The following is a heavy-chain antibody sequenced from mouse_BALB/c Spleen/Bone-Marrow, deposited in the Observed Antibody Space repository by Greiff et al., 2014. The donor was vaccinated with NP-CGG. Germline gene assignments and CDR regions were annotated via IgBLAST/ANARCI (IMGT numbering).Heavy chain of an antibody. CDR1: GYSFTGYF. CDR3: GRVFYYGSSYFDY. CDR2: INPYNGDT. D-gene: IGHD1-1*01. Sequence: EVQREESGPELVKPGASVKISCKASGYSFTGYFMNWVKQSHGKSLEWIGRINPYNGDTFYNQKFKGKATFTVDKSSSTAHMELLSLTSEDTAVYSGGRVFYYGSSYFDYWGQGTTLTVSS. V-gene: IGHV1-37*01. J-gene: IGHJ2*01.